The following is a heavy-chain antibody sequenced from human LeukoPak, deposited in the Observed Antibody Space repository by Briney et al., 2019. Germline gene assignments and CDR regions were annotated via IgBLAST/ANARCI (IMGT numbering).Heavy chain of an antibody. V-gene: IGHV1-18*01. CDR2: ISAYNGNT. CDR1: GYTFTSYD. J-gene: IGHJ6*03. D-gene: IGHD1-14*01. Sequence: ASVKVSCKASGYTFTSYDISWVRQAPGQGLEWMGWISAYNGNTNYAQKLQGRVTMTRDTSTSTAYMELRSLRSDDTAVYYCARVGPWVNPDYYYYYMDVWGKGTTVTVSS. CDR3: ARVGPWVNPDYYYYYMDV.